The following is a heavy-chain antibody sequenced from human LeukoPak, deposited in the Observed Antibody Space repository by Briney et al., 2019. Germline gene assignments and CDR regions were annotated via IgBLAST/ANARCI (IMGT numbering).Heavy chain of an antibody. V-gene: IGHV1-46*01. CDR2: INPSGGST. CDR1: GYTFTSYY. CDR3: ARGSSSSGYYYYYMDA. Sequence: ASVKVSCKASGYTFTSYYMHWVRQAPGQGLEWMGIINPSGGSTNYAQKFQGRVTITADESTSTAYMELSSLRSEDTAVYYCARGSSSSGYYYYYMDAWGKGTTVTVSS. D-gene: IGHD6-6*01. J-gene: IGHJ6*03.